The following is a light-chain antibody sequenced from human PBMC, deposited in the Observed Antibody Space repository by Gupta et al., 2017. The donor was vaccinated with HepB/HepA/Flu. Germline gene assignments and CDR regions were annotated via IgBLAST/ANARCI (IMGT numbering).Light chain of an antibody. V-gene: IGKV1-33*01. Sequence: DIQMTQSPSSLSASVGDRVTITCQASQDIRDSLNWYQQKPGQAPNLLIYDASNVETGVPSRFSGSGXGTXFTFTIXSLQPEHIATYYCQHYDHILDTFGXGTLLQIK. CDR2: DAS. J-gene: IGKJ5*01. CDR1: QDIRDS. CDR3: QHYDHILDT.